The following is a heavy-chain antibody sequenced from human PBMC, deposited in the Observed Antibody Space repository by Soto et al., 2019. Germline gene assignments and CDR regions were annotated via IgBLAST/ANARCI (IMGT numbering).Heavy chain of an antibody. CDR3: ARDRGEQQPDY. V-gene: IGHV3-48*03. Sequence: EVQLVESGGGLVQPGGSLRLSCAASGFTFSSYEMNWVRQAPGQGLEWVSYISSSGSTIYYADSVKGRFTISRDNAKNSLYLQMNSLRAEDTAVYYCARDRGEQQPDYWGQGTLVTVSS. CDR2: ISSSGSTI. J-gene: IGHJ4*02. CDR1: GFTFSSYE. D-gene: IGHD6-13*01.